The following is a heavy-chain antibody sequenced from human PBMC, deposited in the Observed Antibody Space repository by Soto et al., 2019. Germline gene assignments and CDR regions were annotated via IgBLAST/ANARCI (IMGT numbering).Heavy chain of an antibody. CDR3: AREPLVRGVTSAFDL. D-gene: IGHD3-10*01. V-gene: IGHV1-2*02. J-gene: IGHJ3*01. CDR2: LNPNSGVT. Sequence: QVQLVQSGAEVKKPGASVKVSCEASGYTFSGYFIHWVRQAPGQGLEWMGWLNPNSGVTNYAQYFQDRVTMTRDTSISTAYMELNSLRSDDTAVYYCAREPLVRGVTSAFDLWGQGTMVTVSS. CDR1: GYTFSGYF.